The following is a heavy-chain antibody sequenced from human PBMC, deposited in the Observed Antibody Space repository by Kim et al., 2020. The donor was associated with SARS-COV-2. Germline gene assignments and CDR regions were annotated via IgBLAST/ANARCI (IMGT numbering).Heavy chain of an antibody. CDR3: ARASPGVTVDY. J-gene: IGHJ4*02. CDR2: ISYDGSNK. CDR1: GFTFSSYA. D-gene: IGHD5-18*01. V-gene: IGHV3-30*04. Sequence: GGSLRLSCAASGFTFSSYAMHWVRQAPGKGLEWVAVISYDGSNKYYADSVKGRFTISRDNSKNTLYLQMNSLRAEDTAVYYCARASPGVTVDYWGQGTLGTVSS.